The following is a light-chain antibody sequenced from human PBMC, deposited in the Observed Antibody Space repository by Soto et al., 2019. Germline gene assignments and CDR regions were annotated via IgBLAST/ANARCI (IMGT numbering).Light chain of an antibody. CDR3: QQYGSSPRT. CDR2: DTS. Sequence: EIVLTQSPASLSLSPGERATLSCRASQSVDSFLAWYQQKPGRTPRLLIYDTSNRATGIPARFSGSGSGTDFTLTISRLEPEDFAVYYCQQYGSSPRTFGQGTKVEIK. V-gene: IGKV3-11*01. CDR1: QSVDSF. J-gene: IGKJ1*01.